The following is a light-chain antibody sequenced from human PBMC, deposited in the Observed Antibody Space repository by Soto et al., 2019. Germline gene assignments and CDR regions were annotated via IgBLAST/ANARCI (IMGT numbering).Light chain of an antibody. J-gene: IGKJ2*01. CDR3: QQYGRSPPFT. CDR2: GAS. CDR1: QSVSSNY. Sequence: IGLTQSPGTLSLSPGERATLSCRASQSVSSNYIAWYQQKLGQAPRLLIYGASSRATGIPDRFSGSGSGTDFTLTISRLEPEDFAVYFCQQYGRSPPFTFGQGTKVEIK. V-gene: IGKV3-20*01.